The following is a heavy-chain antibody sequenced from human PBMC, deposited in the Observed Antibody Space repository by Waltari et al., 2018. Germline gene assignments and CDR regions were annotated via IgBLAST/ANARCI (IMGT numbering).Heavy chain of an antibody. CDR1: GYTFTDYH. Sequence: QEQLVQSGSEVKKPGASVRVSCQASGYTFTDYHLHWFRQTPGQGFEGMGWFNPKNGDSNSAEEFLGRVTMTRDTSINTVYLDLSGLRSDDTAVFFCARDPGPIVGAPDLWGQGTLVTVSS. J-gene: IGHJ5*02. CDR3: ARDPGPIVGAPDL. CDR2: FNPKNGDS. D-gene: IGHD1-26*01. V-gene: IGHV1-2*02.